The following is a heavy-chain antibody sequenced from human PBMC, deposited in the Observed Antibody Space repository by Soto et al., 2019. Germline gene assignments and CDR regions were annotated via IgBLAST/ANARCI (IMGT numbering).Heavy chain of an antibody. CDR2: IKSGGST. CDR3: AKSPTMVRGLIFDS. Sequence: EVQLLESGGGLVQPGGSLRLSCAASTNTFNIYAMSWVRQAPGMRLEWVSAIKSGGSTYYADSVKGRFTISRDDSKNTLHLQMNSLRAEDTAVYYCAKSPTMVRGLIFDSWGQGTLVTVSS. V-gene: IGHV3-23*01. D-gene: IGHD3-10*01. CDR1: TNTFNIYA. J-gene: IGHJ4*02.